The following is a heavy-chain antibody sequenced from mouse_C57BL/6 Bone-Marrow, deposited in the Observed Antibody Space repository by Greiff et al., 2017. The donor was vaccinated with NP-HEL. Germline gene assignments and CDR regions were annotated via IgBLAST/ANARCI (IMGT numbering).Heavy chain of an antibody. V-gene: IGHV1-64*01. CDR1: GYTFTSYW. CDR3: ARGTGTDWFAY. D-gene: IGHD4-1*01. J-gene: IGHJ3*01. Sequence: VQLQQPGAELVKPGASVKLSCKASGYTFTSYWMHWVKQRPGQGLEWMGMIHPNSGSTNYNEKFKSKATLTVDKSSSTAYMQLSSLTSEDSAVYYCARGTGTDWFAYWGQGTLVTVSA. CDR2: IHPNSGST.